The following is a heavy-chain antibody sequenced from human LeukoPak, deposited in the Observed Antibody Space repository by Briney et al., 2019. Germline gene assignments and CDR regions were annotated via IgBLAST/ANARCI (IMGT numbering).Heavy chain of an antibody. V-gene: IGHV1-8*03. CDR3: ASGYYGSSGYSTAFDM. D-gene: IGHD3-22*01. CDR2: MNPNSGNT. J-gene: IGHJ3*02. Sequence: ASVKVSCKASGYTFTSYDINWVRQATGQGLEWMGWMNPNSGNTGYAQKFQGRVTITRNTSISTAYMELSSLRSEDTAVYYCASGYYGSSGYSTAFDMWGQGTMVTVSS. CDR1: GYTFTSYD.